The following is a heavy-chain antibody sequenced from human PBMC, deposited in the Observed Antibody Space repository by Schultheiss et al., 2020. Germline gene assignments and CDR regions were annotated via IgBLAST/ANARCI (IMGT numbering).Heavy chain of an antibody. CDR1: GFTFSTYW. CDR2: ISSSSSTI. J-gene: IGHJ4*02. CDR3: ARGGEQLVNY. Sequence: GGSLRLSCAASGFTFSTYWMSWVRQAPGKGLEWVSYISSSSSTIYYADSVKGRFTISRDNSKNTLYLQMNSLRAEDTAVYYCARGGEQLVNYWGQGTLVTVSS. D-gene: IGHD6-6*01. V-gene: IGHV3-48*01.